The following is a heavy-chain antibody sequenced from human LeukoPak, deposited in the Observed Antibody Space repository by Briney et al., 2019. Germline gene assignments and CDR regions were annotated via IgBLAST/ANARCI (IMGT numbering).Heavy chain of an antibody. J-gene: IGHJ4*02. CDR3: ARVSSVKGILDYYFDY. D-gene: IGHD1-26*01. CDR2: INPNSGGT. Sequence: ASVKVSCKASGYTFTGYYMHWVRQAPGQGLEWMGRINPNSGGTNYAQKFQGWVTMTRDTSISTAYMELSRLRSDDTAVYYCARVSSVKGILDYYFDYWGQGTLVTVSS. CDR1: GYTFTGYY. V-gene: IGHV1-2*04.